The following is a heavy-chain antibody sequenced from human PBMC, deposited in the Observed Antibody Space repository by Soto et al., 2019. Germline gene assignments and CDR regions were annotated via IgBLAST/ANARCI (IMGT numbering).Heavy chain of an antibody. D-gene: IGHD4-17*01. CDR3: ASESYGGEFDY. J-gene: IGHJ4*02. V-gene: IGHV1-3*05. CDR2: INAGNGNT. CDR1: GYTFTSYA. Sequence: QVQLVQSGAEEKKPGASVKVSCKASGYTFTSYAMHWVRQAPGQRLEWMGWINAGNGNTKYSQKFQGRVTITRDTSESPAYGELSTLRSEDTAVYYCASESYGGEFDYWGQGTLVTVSS.